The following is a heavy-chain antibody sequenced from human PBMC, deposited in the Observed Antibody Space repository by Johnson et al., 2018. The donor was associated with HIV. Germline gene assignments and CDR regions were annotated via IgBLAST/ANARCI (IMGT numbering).Heavy chain of an antibody. Sequence: QVQLVESGGGVVQPGRSLRLSCAASGFTFSTYPMHWVRQAPGKGLEWVAIISYDGGIQYYADSVNGRFTISKDNSKNTLYLQMNSLRAEDTAVYYCARERGGRHTFDMWGQGTMVTVSS. D-gene: IGHD2-21*01. CDR2: ISYDGGIQ. V-gene: IGHV3-30-3*01. J-gene: IGHJ3*02. CDR3: ARERGGRHTFDM. CDR1: GFTFSTYP.